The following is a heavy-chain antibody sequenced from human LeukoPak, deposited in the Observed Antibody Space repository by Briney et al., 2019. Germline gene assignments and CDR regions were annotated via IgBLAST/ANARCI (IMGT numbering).Heavy chain of an antibody. CDR1: GGSISSYY. Sequence: KSSETLSLTCTVSGGSISSYYWSWIRQPPGKGLEWIGYIYYSGSTNYNPSLKSRVTISVDTSKNQFSLKLSSVTAADTAVYYCARLSGYSYGLVDYWGQGTLVTVSA. D-gene: IGHD5-18*01. V-gene: IGHV4-59*08. CDR2: IYYSGST. J-gene: IGHJ4*02. CDR3: ARLSGYSYGLVDY.